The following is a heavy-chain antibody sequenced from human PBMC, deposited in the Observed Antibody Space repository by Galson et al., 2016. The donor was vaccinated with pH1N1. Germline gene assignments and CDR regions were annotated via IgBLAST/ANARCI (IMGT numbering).Heavy chain of an antibody. Sequence: SLRLSCAASGFTFSSHGMSWVRPTPGRGLEWLSHITGGGRTYAADSVKGRFTISRDNSKNTVYLEMNSLRAEDTAVYFCAKDVAVAGTNYFDHWGQGTLVTVSS. D-gene: IGHD6-19*01. J-gene: IGHJ4*02. CDR1: GFTFSSHG. CDR2: ITGGGRT. CDR3: AKDVAVAGTNYFDH. V-gene: IGHV3-23*01.